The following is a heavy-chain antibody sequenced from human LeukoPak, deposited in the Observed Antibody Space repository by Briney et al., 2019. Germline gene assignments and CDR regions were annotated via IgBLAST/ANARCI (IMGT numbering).Heavy chain of an antibody. Sequence: GGSLRLSCAASGFTFSSYGMHWVRQAPRKGLEWVAFISFDATTKKYADPVGGRFTISRDNSKKTLSLQMNSLRGEDTAVYYCAKGAVPPGYFDSWGQGTLVTVPS. CDR3: AKGAVPPGYFDS. CDR1: GFTFSSYG. CDR2: ISFDATTK. J-gene: IGHJ4*02. D-gene: IGHD2-2*01. V-gene: IGHV3-30*18.